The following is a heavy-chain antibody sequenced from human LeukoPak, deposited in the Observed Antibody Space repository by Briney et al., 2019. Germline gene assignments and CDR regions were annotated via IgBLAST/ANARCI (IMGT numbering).Heavy chain of an antibody. J-gene: IGHJ4*02. CDR1: GFTVSSNY. D-gene: IGHD5-18*01. Sequence: PGGSLRLSCADSGFTVSSNYMSWVRQAPGKGLEWVSVIYTGGSTYYADSVKGRFTISRDNSKNTLYLQMNSLRAEDTAVYYCARNTWIQLWLVGNSETSVDYWGQGTLVTVSS. CDR3: ARNTWIQLWLVGNSETSVDY. CDR2: IYTGGST. V-gene: IGHV3-66*01.